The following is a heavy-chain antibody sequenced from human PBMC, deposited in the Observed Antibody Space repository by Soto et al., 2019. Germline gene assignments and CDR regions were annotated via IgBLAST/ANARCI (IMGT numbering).Heavy chain of an antibody. Sequence: AASVKVSCKASGDTFSRYATSWVRQAPGQGLEWMGSITPMFGTTHYAQKFQGRVTITADESASTAYMELSGLTSEDTAVYYCARGAIVVIIRFAHWGKGTQATLS. D-gene: IGHD3-3*01. V-gene: IGHV1-69*13. J-gene: IGHJ4*02. CDR3: ARGAIVVIIRFAH. CDR2: ITPMFGTT. CDR1: GDTFSRYA.